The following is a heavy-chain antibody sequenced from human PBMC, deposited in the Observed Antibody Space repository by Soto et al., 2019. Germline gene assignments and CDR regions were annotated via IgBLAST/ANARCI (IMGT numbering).Heavy chain of an antibody. CDR2: IYYSGST. J-gene: IGHJ4*02. D-gene: IGHD3-22*01. V-gene: IGHV4-59*01. Sequence: SETLSLTCTVSGGSISSYYWSWIRQPPGKGLEWIGYIYYSGSTNHNPSLKSRVTISVDTSKNQFSLKLSSVTAADTAVYYCARTYYDSSGYYYLFDYWGQGTLVTVSS. CDR1: GGSISSYY. CDR3: ARTYYDSSGYYYLFDY.